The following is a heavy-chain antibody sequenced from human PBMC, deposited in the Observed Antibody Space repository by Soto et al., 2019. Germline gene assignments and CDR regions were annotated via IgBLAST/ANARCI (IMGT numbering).Heavy chain of an antibody. Sequence: EVQLLESGGGLAQPGGSLRLSCAASGFTFSSSDMSWVRQAPGKGLEWVSSITRTGDSTHYADSVKGRFTISRDNSKNTLHLKMNHLRAGDTAVFFWGKGGGGDHGYWGQGTLVAVSS. CDR1: GFTFSSSD. V-gene: IGHV3-23*01. CDR3: GKGGGGDHGY. D-gene: IGHD2-21*02. CDR2: ITRTGDST. J-gene: IGHJ4*02.